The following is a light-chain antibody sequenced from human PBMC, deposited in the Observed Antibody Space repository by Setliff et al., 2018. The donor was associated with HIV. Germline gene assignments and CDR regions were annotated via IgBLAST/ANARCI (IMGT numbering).Light chain of an antibody. Sequence: QSALTQPASVSGSPGQSITLSCTGTSSDVGSYNLVSWFQQHPGKAPKRIIYEVSKRPSGVSSRFSGSKSGNTASLTISGLQAEDEADYYCCSYAGRYTPYVFGTGTKVT. CDR1: SSDVGSYNL. V-gene: IGLV2-23*02. CDR2: EVS. CDR3: CSYAGRYTPYV. J-gene: IGLJ1*01.